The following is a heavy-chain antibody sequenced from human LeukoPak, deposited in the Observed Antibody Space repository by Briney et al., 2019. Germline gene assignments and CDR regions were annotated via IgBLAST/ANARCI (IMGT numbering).Heavy chain of an antibody. CDR2: IASSGRNT. D-gene: IGHD5-24*01. Sequence: GGALRHSPAPPGFTSNDAAMTSGCDAPGKGLGRVSLIASSGRNTYYTDSVRGRFTISRDNSKNTLSLQMNSLRVEDTAMYYCAKDIQLSAWGLGTVVTVSS. CDR3: AKDIQLSA. CDR1: GFTSNDAA. V-gene: IGHV3-23*01. J-gene: IGHJ3*01.